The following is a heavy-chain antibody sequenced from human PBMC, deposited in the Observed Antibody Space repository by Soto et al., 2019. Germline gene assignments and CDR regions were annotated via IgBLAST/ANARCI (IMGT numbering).Heavy chain of an antibody. V-gene: IGHV5-51*01. CDR2: IYPGGSDT. CDR1: GYSFTSYW. J-gene: IGHJ3*02. Sequence: GESLKISCKGSGYSFTSYWIGWVRQMPGKGLEWMGIIYPGGSDTRYSPSFQGQVTISADKSISTAYLQWSSLKASDTAMYYCARPPTDIVLMVYAPDAFDIWGQGTMVTVSS. CDR3: ARPPTDIVLMVYAPDAFDI. D-gene: IGHD2-8*01.